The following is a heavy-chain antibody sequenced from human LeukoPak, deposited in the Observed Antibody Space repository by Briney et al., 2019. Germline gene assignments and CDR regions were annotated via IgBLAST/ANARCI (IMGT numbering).Heavy chain of an antibody. CDR2: ISGNGSRK. Sequence: GGSLRLSCAVSGFTFSTYRMHWVREAPGKGLVWVARISGNGSRKNYADSVKGRFTISRDSAKNTLFLQRDSLGAEDTAVYYCVRGTFRENGYGGDDPYWGRGTLVVVSS. CDR1: GFTFSTYR. CDR3: VRGTFRENGYGGDDPY. J-gene: IGHJ4*02. V-gene: IGHV3-74*01. D-gene: IGHD2-21*02.